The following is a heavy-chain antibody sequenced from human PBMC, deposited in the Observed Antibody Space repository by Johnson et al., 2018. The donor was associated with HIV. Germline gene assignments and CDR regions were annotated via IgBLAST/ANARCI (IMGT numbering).Heavy chain of an antibody. CDR2: IKQDGSEK. V-gene: IGHV3-7*01. D-gene: IGHD1-1*01. J-gene: IGHJ3*01. CDR3: ARVPGSRAGDAFDV. CDR1: GFTVSSNY. Sequence: VQLVESGGGVVQPGGSLRLSCAASGFTVSSNYMSWVRQAPGKGLEWVANIKQDGSEKYYVDSVKGRFTISRDNAKNSLYLQMNSLRAEDTAVYYCARVPGSRAGDAFDVWGTGTMVTVSS.